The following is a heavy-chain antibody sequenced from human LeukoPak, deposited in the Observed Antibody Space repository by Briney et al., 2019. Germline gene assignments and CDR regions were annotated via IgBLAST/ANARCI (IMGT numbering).Heavy chain of an antibody. CDR1: GGSISSGSYY. CDR2: IYTSGST. Sequence: PSQTLSLTCTVSGGSISSGSYYWSWIRQPAGKGLEWIGRIYTSGSTNYNPSLKSRVTISVDTSKNQFSLKLSSVTAADTAVYYCARGRDDFWSGYSPNWFDPWGQGTLVTVSS. CDR3: ARGRDDFWSGYSPNWFDP. V-gene: IGHV4-61*02. D-gene: IGHD3-3*01. J-gene: IGHJ5*02.